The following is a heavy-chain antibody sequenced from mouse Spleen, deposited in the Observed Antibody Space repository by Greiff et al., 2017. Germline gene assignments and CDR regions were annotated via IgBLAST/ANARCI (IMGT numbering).Heavy chain of an antibody. CDR3: ANYYGSSYYAMGY. J-gene: IGHJ4*01. Sequence: QVQLQQSGPELVKPGASVKISCKASGYAFSSSWMNWVKQRPGKGLEWIGRIYPGDGDTNYNGKFKGKATLTADKSSSTAYMQLSSLTSEDSAVYFCANYYGSSYYAMGYWGQGTSVTVSS. D-gene: IGHD1-1*01. CDR1: GYAFSSSW. CDR2: IYPGDGDT. V-gene: IGHV1-82*01.